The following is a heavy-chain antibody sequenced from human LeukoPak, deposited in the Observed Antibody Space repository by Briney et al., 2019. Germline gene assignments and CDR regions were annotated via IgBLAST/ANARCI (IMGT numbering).Heavy chain of an antibody. D-gene: IGHD6-19*01. V-gene: IGHV5-10-1*01. J-gene: IGHJ4*02. CDR3: ARAHTSGWSGDY. CDR2: IDPSDSYT. CDR1: GYRFTTYW. Sequence: GESLKISCKGSGYRFTTYWITWVRQMPGKGLEWMGRIDPSDSYTNYSPSFQGHFTISADKSISTAYLQWSSLKAPDTAMYYCARAHTSGWSGDYWGQGTLVTVSS.